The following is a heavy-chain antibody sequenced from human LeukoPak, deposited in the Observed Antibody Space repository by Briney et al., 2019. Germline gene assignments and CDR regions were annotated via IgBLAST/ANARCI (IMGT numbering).Heavy chain of an antibody. CDR1: GFTVSSNY. Sequence: GGSLSLSCAASGFTVSSNYMSGAREARGGGLEGGSVIYSGGSTFYAVSVKGRFTISRDNSKNTLYLQMNSLRAEDTAVYYCASMDTAMVDAFDIWGQGTMVTVSS. J-gene: IGHJ3*02. V-gene: IGHV3-53*01. CDR2: IYSGGST. CDR3: ASMDTAMVDAFDI. D-gene: IGHD5-18*01.